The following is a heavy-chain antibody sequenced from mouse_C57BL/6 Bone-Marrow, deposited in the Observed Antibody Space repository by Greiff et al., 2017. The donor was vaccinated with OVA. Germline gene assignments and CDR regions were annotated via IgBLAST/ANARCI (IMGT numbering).Heavy chain of an antibody. V-gene: IGHV5-6*01. J-gene: IGHJ3*01. Sequence: EVKVVESGGDLVKPGGSLKLSCAASGFTFSRYGMSWVRQTPDKKLEWVATISSGGSYTYYPDSVKGRFTISRDNAKNTLYLQMSSLKSEDTAMYYCASPAYYSITWFAYWGQGTLVTVSA. CDR3: ASPAYYSITWFAY. CDR1: GFTFSRYG. D-gene: IGHD2-5*01. CDR2: ISSGGSYT.